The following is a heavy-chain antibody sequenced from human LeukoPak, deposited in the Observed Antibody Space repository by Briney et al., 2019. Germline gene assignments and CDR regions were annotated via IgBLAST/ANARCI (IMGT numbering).Heavy chain of an antibody. J-gene: IGHJ6*02. CDR2: IIPIFGTA. Sequence: SVKVSFKASGGTFSSYAISWVRQAPGQGLEWMGGIIPIFGTANYAQKFQGRVTITADESTSTAYMELSSLRSEDTAVYYCARARGQVYYYYGMDVWGQGTTVTVSS. CDR3: ARARGQVYYYYGMDV. CDR1: GGTFSSYA. V-gene: IGHV1-69*13.